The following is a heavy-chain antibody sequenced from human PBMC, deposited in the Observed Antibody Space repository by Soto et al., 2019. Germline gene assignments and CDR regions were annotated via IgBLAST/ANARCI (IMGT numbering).Heavy chain of an antibody. Sequence: EVQLLESGGGLVQPGGSLRPSCAASGFIFSGYGMTWVRQAPGKGLEWVAIINAGGSTTHYADSVKGRFTISRDDSKNTLYLQMNSLRGDDTAVYYCAKAAIWGGGRYYYYYMDVWGKGTTVTVSS. CDR2: INAGGSTT. J-gene: IGHJ6*03. V-gene: IGHV3-23*03. CDR3: AKAAIWGGGRYYYYYMDV. D-gene: IGHD2-15*01. CDR1: GFIFSGYG.